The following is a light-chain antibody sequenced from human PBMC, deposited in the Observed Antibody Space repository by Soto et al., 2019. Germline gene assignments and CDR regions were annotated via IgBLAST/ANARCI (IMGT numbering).Light chain of an antibody. Sequence: EIVMTQSPRPLSVSTGDRATLSCRASQSVSSSLAWYQQTPGQAPRLLILGASTRATGIPARFSGSGSGTEFTLTISSLQSEDFAVYYWQQYGSSSTFGQGTRLENK. J-gene: IGKJ5*01. CDR3: QQYGSSST. CDR1: QSVSSS. CDR2: GAS. V-gene: IGKV3-15*01.